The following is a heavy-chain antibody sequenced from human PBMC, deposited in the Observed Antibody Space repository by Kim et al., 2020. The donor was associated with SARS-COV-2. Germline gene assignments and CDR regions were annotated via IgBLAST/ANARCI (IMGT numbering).Heavy chain of an antibody. CDR1: GGSISSSSYY. Sequence: SETLSLTCTVSGGSISSSSYYWGWIRQPPGKGLEWIGSIYYSGSTYYNPSLKSRVTISVDTSKNQFSLKLSSVTAADTAVYYCARRYSYYDSSGQDWYFDLWGRGTLVTVSS. CDR2: IYYSGST. V-gene: IGHV4-39*01. D-gene: IGHD3-22*01. CDR3: ARRYSYYDSSGQDWYFDL. J-gene: IGHJ2*01.